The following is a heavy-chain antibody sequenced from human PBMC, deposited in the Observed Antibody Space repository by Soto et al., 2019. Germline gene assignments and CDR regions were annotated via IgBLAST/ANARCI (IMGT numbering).Heavy chain of an antibody. CDR1: GFTFSNAW. CDR3: TTDPVDYDYVWGSYRYSSGPTIFDI. D-gene: IGHD3-16*02. J-gene: IGHJ3*02. Sequence: KPGGSLRLSCAASGFTFSNAWMSWVRQAPGKGLEWVGRIKSKTDGGTTDYAAPVKGRFTISRDDSKNTLYLQMNSLKTEDTAVYYCTTDPVDYDYVWGSYRYSSGPTIFDIWGQGTMVTVSS. CDR2: IKSKTDGGTT. V-gene: IGHV3-15*01.